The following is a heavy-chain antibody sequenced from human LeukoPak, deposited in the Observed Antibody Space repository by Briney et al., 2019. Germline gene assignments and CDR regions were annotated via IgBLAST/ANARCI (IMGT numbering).Heavy chain of an antibody. D-gene: IGHD1-26*01. CDR1: GFTFSSYW. CDR2: INQGGSDK. Sequence: PGGSLRLSCAASGFTFSSYWMSWVRQAPGKGLEWVANINQGGSDKHYVGSRFTISRDNANNSLYLQMNSLRAEDTAVYYCVRESRSGSYSGYWGQGALVTVSS. V-gene: IGHV3-7*01. J-gene: IGHJ4*02. CDR3: VRESRSGSYSGY.